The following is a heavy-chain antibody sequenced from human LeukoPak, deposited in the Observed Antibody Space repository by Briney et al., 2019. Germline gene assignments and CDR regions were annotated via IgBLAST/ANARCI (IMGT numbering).Heavy chain of an antibody. CDR3: ALQYPLDYYDSSGYYLFDY. J-gene: IGHJ4*02. Sequence: ASVKVSCKASGYTFTSYYMHWVRQAPGQVLEWMGIINPSGGSTSYAQKFQGRVTMTRDTSTSTVYMELSSLRSEDTAVYYCALQYPLDYYDSSGYYLFDYWGQGTLVTVSS. CDR1: GYTFTSYY. D-gene: IGHD3-22*01. CDR2: INPSGGST. V-gene: IGHV1-46*01.